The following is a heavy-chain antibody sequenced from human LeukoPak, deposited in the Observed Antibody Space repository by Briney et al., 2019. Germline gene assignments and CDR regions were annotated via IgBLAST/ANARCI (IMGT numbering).Heavy chain of an antibody. V-gene: IGHV3-7*01. Sequence: PGGSLRLSCEVSGFTFSSYNMSWVRQAPGKGLEWVANINQDGSEKYYVDSVKGRFTISRDNAKNSLYLQMNSLRAEDTAVYYCARNNDGDWYYFDYWGQGTLVTVSS. J-gene: IGHJ4*02. CDR3: ARNNDGDWYYFDY. CDR2: INQDGSEK. D-gene: IGHD4-17*01. CDR1: GFTFSSYN.